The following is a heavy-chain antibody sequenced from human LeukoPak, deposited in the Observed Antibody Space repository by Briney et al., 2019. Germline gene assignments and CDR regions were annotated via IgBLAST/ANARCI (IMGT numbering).Heavy chain of an antibody. Sequence: SETLSLTCSVSGASISSYYWSWIRQPAGKGLEWIGRIYTSGSTNYNPSLKSRVTISVDTSKNQFSLKLSSVTAADTAVYYCARGYSSNYYYYMDVWGKGTTVTVSS. CDR2: IYTSGST. J-gene: IGHJ6*03. D-gene: IGHD5-18*01. V-gene: IGHV4-4*07. CDR1: GASISSYY. CDR3: ARGYSSNYYYYMDV.